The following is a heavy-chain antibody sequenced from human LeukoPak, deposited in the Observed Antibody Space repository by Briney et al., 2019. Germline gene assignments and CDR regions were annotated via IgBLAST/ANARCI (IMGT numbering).Heavy chain of an antibody. Sequence: SETLSLTCTVSGASVSFDNYFWGWVRQPPGKGLEWIGEINHSGSTNYNPSLKSRVTISVDTSKNQFSLKLSSVTAADTAVYYCARQMVAARSRRFDPWGQGTLVTVSS. CDR3: ARQMVAARSRRFDP. CDR1: GASVSFDNYF. V-gene: IGHV4-39*01. J-gene: IGHJ5*02. D-gene: IGHD6-6*01. CDR2: INHSGST.